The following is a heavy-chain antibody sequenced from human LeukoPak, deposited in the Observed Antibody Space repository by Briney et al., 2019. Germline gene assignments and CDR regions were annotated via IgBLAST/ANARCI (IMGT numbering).Heavy chain of an antibody. J-gene: IGHJ4*02. CDR1: GGSFSGYY. V-gene: IGHV4-34*01. CDR2: INHSGST. Sequence: SETLSLTCAVYGGSFSGYYWSWIRQPPGKGLEWIGEINHSGSTNYNPSLKSRVTIPVDTSKNQFSLKLSSVTAADTAVYYCARLWMLVDYWGQGTLVTVSS. D-gene: IGHD2-8*01. CDR3: ARLWMLVDY.